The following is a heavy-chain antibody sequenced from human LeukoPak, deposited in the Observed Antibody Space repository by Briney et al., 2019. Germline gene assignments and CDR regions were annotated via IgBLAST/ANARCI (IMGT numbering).Heavy chain of an antibody. D-gene: IGHD1-26*01. CDR3: ARWVGNRNWFDP. Sequence: SETLSLTCSVSGGSISSGNYLWGPIRQSPGKGLEWIGSISDSGSTFYNPSLKTRVTVSLGTSKNQFSLKVTSVTAADTAVYYCARWVGNRNWFDPWGQGTLVTVSS. CDR2: ISDSGST. CDR1: GGSISSGNYL. J-gene: IGHJ5*02. V-gene: IGHV4-39*07.